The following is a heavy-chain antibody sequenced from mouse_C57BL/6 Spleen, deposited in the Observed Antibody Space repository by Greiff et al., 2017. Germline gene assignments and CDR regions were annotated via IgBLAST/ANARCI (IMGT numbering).Heavy chain of an antibody. CDR1: GYSFTGYY. CDR2: INPSTGGT. D-gene: IGHD2-12*01. CDR3: ARLRFDY. J-gene: IGHJ2*01. Sequence: VQLQQSGPELVKPGASVKISCKASGYSFTGYYMNWVKQSPEKSLEWIGEINPSTGGTTYNQKFKAKATLTVDKSSSTAYMQLKSLTSEDSAVYYCARLRFDYWGQGTTLTVSS. V-gene: IGHV1-42*01.